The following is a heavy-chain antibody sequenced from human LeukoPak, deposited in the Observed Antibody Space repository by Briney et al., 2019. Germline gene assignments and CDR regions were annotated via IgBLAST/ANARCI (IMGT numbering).Heavy chain of an antibody. V-gene: IGHV4-59*01. Sequence: SETLSLTCTVSGGSISSYYWSWIRQPPGKGLEWIGYIYYSGGTNYNPSLKSQFTISVDTSKNQFSLKLSSVTAADTAVYYCARGLYNWNYYYYYYMDVWGKGTTVTVSS. CDR3: ARGLYNWNYYYYYYMDV. CDR1: GGSISSYY. J-gene: IGHJ6*03. CDR2: IYYSGGT. D-gene: IGHD1-20*01.